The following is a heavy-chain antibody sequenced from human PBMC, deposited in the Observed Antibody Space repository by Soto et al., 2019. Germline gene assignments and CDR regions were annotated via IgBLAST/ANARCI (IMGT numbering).Heavy chain of an antibody. CDR2: ISWNSGSI. CDR3: IKVRRYGDYERGGFDY. V-gene: IGHV3-9*01. CDR1: GFTFDDYA. J-gene: IGHJ4*02. Sequence: EVQLVESGGGLVQPGRSLRLSCAASGFTFDDYAMHWVRQAPGKGLEWVSGISWNSGSIGYADSVKGRFTISRDNAKNLQDRQMNSLRAEDTALYYCIKVRRYGDYERGGFDYWGQGTLVTVSS. D-gene: IGHD4-17*01.